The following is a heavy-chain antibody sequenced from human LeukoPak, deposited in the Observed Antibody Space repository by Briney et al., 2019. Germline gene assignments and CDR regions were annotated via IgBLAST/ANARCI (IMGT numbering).Heavy chain of an antibody. CDR2: INPNSGGT. CDR1: GYTFTGYY. CDR3: ARLYYYDSSGYYYYYYYYMDV. J-gene: IGHJ6*03. V-gene: IGHV1-2*02. D-gene: IGHD3-22*01. Sequence: GASVKVSCKASGYTFTGYYMHWVRQAPGQGLEWMGWINPNSGGTNYAQKFQGRVTMTTDTSTSTAYMELRSLRSDDTAVYCCARLYYYDSSGYYYYYYYYMDVWGKGTTVTVSS.